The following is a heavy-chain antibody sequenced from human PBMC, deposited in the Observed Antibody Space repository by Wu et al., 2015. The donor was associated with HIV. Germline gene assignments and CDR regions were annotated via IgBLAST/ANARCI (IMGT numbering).Heavy chain of an antibody. CDR2: INPSGGST. Sequence: QVQLVQSGAEVKKPGASVKVSCKASGYTFTSYYIHWVRQAPGQGLEWMGIINPSGGSTNYAQKFQGRVTMTRDTSTSTVYMELSSLRSEDTAVYYCARDSLYGXSSWYERIAGWFDPWGQGTLVTVSS. CDR1: GYTFTSYY. J-gene: IGHJ5*02. CDR3: ARDSLYGXSSWYERIAGWFDP. V-gene: IGHV1-46*03. D-gene: IGHD6-13*01.